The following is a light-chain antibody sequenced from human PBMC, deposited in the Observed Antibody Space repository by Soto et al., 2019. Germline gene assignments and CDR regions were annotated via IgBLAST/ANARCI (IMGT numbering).Light chain of an antibody. J-gene: IGKJ2*01. V-gene: IGKV1-5*03. CDR2: KAS. Sequence: DIQMTQSPSTLSASVGDRVTITCRASQSISSWLAWYQQKPGKAPKLLIYKASSLESGVPSRFSGSGSGTEFTLTISSLQPDDFATYYGQQTSRYTFGQGTKLEIK. CDR1: QSISSW. CDR3: QQTSRYT.